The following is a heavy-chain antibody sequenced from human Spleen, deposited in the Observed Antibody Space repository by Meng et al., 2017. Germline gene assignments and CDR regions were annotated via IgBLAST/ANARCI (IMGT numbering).Heavy chain of an antibody. J-gene: IGHJ4*02. CDR2: IYYSGST. V-gene: IGHV4-59*08. Sequence: QVQLQESGPGLGKPSETLSLTCTVSGGSISSYYWSLIRQPTGKGLEWIGYIYYSGSTNYNPSLKSRVTISVDTSKNQFSLNLSSVTAADTAVYYCARGGWSLDYWGQGTLVTVSS. CDR3: ARGGWSLDY. CDR1: GGSISSYY. D-gene: IGHD2-15*01.